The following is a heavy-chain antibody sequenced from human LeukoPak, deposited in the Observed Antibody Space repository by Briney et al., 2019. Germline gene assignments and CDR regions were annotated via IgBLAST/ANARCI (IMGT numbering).Heavy chain of an antibody. CDR1: GFTFSSYS. J-gene: IGHJ5*02. CDR2: ISSSSSYI. Sequence: GGSLRLSCAASGFTFSSYSMNWVRQAPGKGLEWVSPISSSSSYIYYADSVKGRFTISRDNAKNSLYLQMNSLRAEDTAVYYCARVGYGSSWYWFDPWGQGTLVTVSS. V-gene: IGHV3-21*01. CDR3: ARVGYGSSWYWFDP. D-gene: IGHD6-13*01.